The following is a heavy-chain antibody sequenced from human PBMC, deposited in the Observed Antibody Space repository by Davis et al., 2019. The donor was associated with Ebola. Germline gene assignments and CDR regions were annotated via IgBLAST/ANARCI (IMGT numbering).Heavy chain of an antibody. V-gene: IGHV4-34*01. J-gene: IGHJ5*02. CDR1: GGSISSYY. CDR3: ARAPVAGTNIWWFDP. Sequence: MPSETLSLTCTVSGGSISSYYWSWIRQPPGKGLEWIGEINPSGSTNYNPSLKSRVTISVDTSKNQFSLKLSSVTAADTAVFYCARAPVAGTNIWWFDPWGQGTLVTVSS. D-gene: IGHD6-19*01. CDR2: INPSGST.